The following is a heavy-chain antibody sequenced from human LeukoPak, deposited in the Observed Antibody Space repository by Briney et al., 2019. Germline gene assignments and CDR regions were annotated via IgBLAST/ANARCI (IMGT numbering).Heavy chain of an antibody. D-gene: IGHD6-19*01. J-gene: IGHJ5*02. V-gene: IGHV3-33*01. CDR1: GFTFSSYG. CDR3: ARDGSSGRYPNNWFDP. CDR2: IWYDGSNK. Sequence: GRSLRLSCAASGFTFSSYGMHWVRQAPGKGLEWVAVIWYDGSNKYYADSVKGRFTISRDNSKNTLYLQMNSLRAEDTAVYYCARDGSSGRYPNNWFDPWGQGTLVTVSS.